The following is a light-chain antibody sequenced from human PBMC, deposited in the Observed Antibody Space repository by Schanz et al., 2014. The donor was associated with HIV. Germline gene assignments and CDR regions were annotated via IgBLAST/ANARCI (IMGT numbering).Light chain of an antibody. V-gene: IGLV2-8*01. J-gene: IGLJ3*02. CDR3: SSYAATSNVL. CDR2: EVS. CDR1: SSDVGGYNY. Sequence: QSALTQPPSASGSPGQSVTISCTGTSSDVGGYNYVSWYQQHPGKAPKLMIYEVSERPSGVPDRFSGSKSGNTASLTVSGLQADDEADYYCSSYAATSNVLFSGGTKLTV.